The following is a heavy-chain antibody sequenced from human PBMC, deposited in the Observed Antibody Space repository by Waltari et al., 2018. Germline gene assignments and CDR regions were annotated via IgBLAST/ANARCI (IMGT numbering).Heavy chain of an antibody. CDR1: GFTFSSHW. D-gene: IGHD4-17*01. CDR3: ARGTYTVTTKGYFDY. V-gene: IGHV3-7*01. Sequence: EVQLVESGGGLVQPGGSLRLSCAASGFTFSSHWMSWVRQAPGKGLEWVANIKQDGSEKYYVDSVDGRFTISRDNAKTSLSLQMNSLRADDTAVYYCARGTYTVTTKGYFDYWGQGTLVTVSS. J-gene: IGHJ4*02. CDR2: IKQDGSEK.